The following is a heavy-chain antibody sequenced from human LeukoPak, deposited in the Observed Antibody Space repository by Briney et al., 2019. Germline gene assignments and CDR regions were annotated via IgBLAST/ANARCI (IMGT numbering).Heavy chain of an antibody. CDR2: INHSGST. CDR3: ARGTMTTVTYYFDF. CDR1: GGSFRGYY. D-gene: IGHD4-17*01. Sequence: SETLSLTCAVYGGSFRGYYWSWLRQPPGKGLEWIGEINHSGSTNYNPSLKSRVTISVDTSKNQFSLKLSSVTAADTAVYYCARGTMTTVTYYFDFWGQGTLVTVSS. J-gene: IGHJ4*02. V-gene: IGHV4-34*01.